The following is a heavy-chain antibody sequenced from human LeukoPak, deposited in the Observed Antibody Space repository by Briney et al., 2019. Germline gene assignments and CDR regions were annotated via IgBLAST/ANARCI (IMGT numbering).Heavy chain of an antibody. V-gene: IGHV3-74*01. CDR1: GIPFSNFW. CDR2: IENDGRSS. J-gene: IGHJ4*02. D-gene: IGHD6-19*01. CDR3: AFRSVAGRGVDN. Sequence: GGSLRLSCAASGIPFSNFWMHWVRQAPGKGLEWVSRIENDGRSSTYAASVKGRFTISRDNAKNMLYLQMNDLRVEEKAFYYCAFRSVAGRGVDNWGQGTLVTVSS.